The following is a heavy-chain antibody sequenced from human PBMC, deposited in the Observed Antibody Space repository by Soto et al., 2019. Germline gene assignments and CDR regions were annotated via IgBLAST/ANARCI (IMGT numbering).Heavy chain of an antibody. J-gene: IGHJ4*02. CDR3: ARRTTTSSLDY. D-gene: IGHD6-6*01. CDR1: GFTVCNYD. CDR2: MSYDATTR. Sequence: GGSLRLSCAASGFTVCNYDMDVVRQAPGKGPEWVAVMSYDATTRYQADSVKDRFTISRDNFKSTLHLQMDSLRVEDTAVYYCARRTTTSSLDYWGLGTLVTVSS. V-gene: IGHV3-30*03.